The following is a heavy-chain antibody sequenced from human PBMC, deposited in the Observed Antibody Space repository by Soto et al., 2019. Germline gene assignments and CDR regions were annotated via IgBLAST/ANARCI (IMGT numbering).Heavy chain of an antibody. D-gene: IGHD6-13*01. Sequence: YLGCAVSGDSICSSGYAWSWISQHPGKGLEWIGYIYYSGSTYYNPSLKSRVTISVDTSKNQFSLKLSSVTAADTAVYYCARDRTSIAAAGYGMDVWGQGTTVTVSS. CDR3: ARDRTSIAAAGYGMDV. V-gene: IGHV4-31*11. CDR2: IYYSGST. CDR1: GDSICSSGYA. J-gene: IGHJ6*02.